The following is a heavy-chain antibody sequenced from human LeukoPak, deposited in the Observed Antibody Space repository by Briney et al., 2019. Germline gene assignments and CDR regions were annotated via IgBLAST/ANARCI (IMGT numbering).Heavy chain of an antibody. CDR3: ARSVYYDSSGRYGMDV. J-gene: IGHJ6*02. D-gene: IGHD3-22*01. V-gene: IGHV1-3*01. CDR1: GYTFTSYA. CDR2: INAGNGNT. Sequence: ASVTVSCTASGYTFTSYAMHWVRQAPGQRLEWMGWINAGNGNTKYSQKLQGRVTITRDTSASTAYMELSSLRSEDTAVYYCARSVYYDSSGRYGMDVWGQGTTVTVSS.